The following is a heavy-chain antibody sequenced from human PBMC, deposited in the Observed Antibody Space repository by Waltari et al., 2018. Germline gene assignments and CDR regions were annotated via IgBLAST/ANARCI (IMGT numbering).Heavy chain of an antibody. CDR1: GFTFSSYW. CDR2: IKQDGSEK. V-gene: IGHV3-7*01. D-gene: IGHD2-21*01. CDR3: ARLSLLWWGAFDI. J-gene: IGHJ3*02. Sequence: EVQLVESGGGLVQPGGSLRLSCAASGFTFSSYWMSWVRQAPGKGLEWVANIKQDGSEKYYVDSVKGRFTISRDNAKNSLYLQMNSLRAEDTAVYYCARLSLLWWGAFDIWGQGTMVTVSS.